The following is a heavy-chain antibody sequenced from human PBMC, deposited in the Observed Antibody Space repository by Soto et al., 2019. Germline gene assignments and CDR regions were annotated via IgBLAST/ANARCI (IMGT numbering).Heavy chain of an antibody. Sequence: EVQLLESGGGLVQPGGSLRLSCAASGFTFSSYAMSWVRQAPGKGLEWVSAISGSGGSTYYADSVKGRFTISRDNSKNTLYLQMNSLRAEDTAVYYCAKGSYYYDCLPSWWYFDLWGRGTLVTVSS. CDR3: AKGSYYYDCLPSWWYFDL. D-gene: IGHD3-22*01. V-gene: IGHV3-23*01. CDR2: ISGSGGST. CDR1: GFTFSSYA. J-gene: IGHJ2*01.